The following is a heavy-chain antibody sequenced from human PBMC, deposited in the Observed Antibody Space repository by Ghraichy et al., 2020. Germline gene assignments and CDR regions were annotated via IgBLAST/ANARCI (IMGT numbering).Heavy chain of an antibody. J-gene: IGHJ2*01. CDR3: ARRIPLTGSEYFDL. CDR2: IYYSGST. CDR1: GGSISSYY. Sequence: ESLNISCTVSGGSISSYYWSWIRQPPGKGLEWIGYIYYSGSTNYNPSLKSRVTISVDTSKNQFSLKLSSVTAADTAVYYCARRIPLTGSEYFDLWGRGTLVTVSS. D-gene: IGHD3-9*01. V-gene: IGHV4-59*08.